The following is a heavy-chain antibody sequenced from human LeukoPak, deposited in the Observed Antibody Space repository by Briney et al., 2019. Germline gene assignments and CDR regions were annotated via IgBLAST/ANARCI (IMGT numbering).Heavy chain of an antibody. J-gene: IGHJ4*02. CDR1: GFPFSGVW. CDR3: TTDWYYYDSSGYYPIF. D-gene: IGHD3-22*01. V-gene: IGHV3-15*01. CDR2: IKRKADGGTA. Sequence: GGSLRLSCAASGFPFSGVWMSWVRQAPGKGLEWVGRIKRKADGGTADYAAPLKGRFTFSRDDSKNTLYLEMKSLKTEDTAVYYCTTDWYYYDSSGYYPIFWGQGTLVTVSS.